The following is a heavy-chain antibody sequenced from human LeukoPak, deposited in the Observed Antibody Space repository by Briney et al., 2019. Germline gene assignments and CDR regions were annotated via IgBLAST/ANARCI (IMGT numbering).Heavy chain of an antibody. CDR1: GFTFSSYS. D-gene: IGHD3-3*01. CDR2: ISSSSSTI. CDR3: TTDYLGGVTIFGVVIIQEGYFDY. J-gene: IGHJ4*02. V-gene: IGHV3-48*02. Sequence: PGGSLRLSCAASGFTFSSYSMNWVRQAPGKGLEWVSYISSSSSTIYYADSVKGRFTISRDNAKNSLYLQMNSLRDEDTAVYYCTTDYLGGVTIFGVVIIQEGYFDYWGQGTLVTVSS.